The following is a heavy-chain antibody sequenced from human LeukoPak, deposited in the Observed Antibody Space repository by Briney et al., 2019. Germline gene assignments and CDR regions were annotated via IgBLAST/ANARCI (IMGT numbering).Heavy chain of an antibody. CDR2: IYTSGST. CDR3: ARDLAGYCSSTSCYGGDYYYYMDV. D-gene: IGHD2-2*01. Sequence: SETLSLTCAVYGGSFSGYYWSWIRQPAGKGLEWIGRIYTSGSTNYNPSLKSRVTMSVDTSKNQFSLKLSSVTAADTAVYYCARDLAGYCSSTSCYGGDYYYYMDVWGKGTTVTISS. J-gene: IGHJ6*03. CDR1: GGSFSGYY. V-gene: IGHV4-4*07.